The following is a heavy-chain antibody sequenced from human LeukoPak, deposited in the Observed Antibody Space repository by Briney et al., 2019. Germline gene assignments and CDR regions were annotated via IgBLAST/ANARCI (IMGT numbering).Heavy chain of an antibody. CDR3: ARVYSSGTYFDY. Sequence: ASVKVSCKASGNTFTTYSISWVRQAPGQGLEWMGGIIPIFGTANYAQKFHGRVTITADRSTSTAYMELSSLKSDDTAIYYCARVYSSGTYFDYWGQGTLVTVSS. CDR2: IIPIFGTA. D-gene: IGHD3-10*01. CDR1: GNTFTTYS. J-gene: IGHJ4*02. V-gene: IGHV1-69*06.